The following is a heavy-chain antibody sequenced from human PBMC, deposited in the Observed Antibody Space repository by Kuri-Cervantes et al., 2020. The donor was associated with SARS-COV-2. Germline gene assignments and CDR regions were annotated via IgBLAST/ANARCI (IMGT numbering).Heavy chain of an antibody. CDR1: GYTFTGYY. V-gene: IGHV1-2*04. CDR3: ARGMVRGVIQYYYYGIDV. CDR2: INPNSGGT. J-gene: IGHJ6*02. D-gene: IGHD3-10*01. Sequence: ASVKVSCKASGYTFTGYYMHWVRQAPGQGLEWMGWINPNSGGTNYAQKFQGWVTMTRDTSISTAYMELSRLRSDDTAVYYRARGMVRGVIQYYYYGIDVWGQGTTVTVSS.